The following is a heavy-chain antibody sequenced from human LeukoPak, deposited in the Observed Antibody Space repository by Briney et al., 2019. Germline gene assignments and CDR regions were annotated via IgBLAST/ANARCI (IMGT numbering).Heavy chain of an antibody. J-gene: IGHJ4*02. V-gene: IGHV3-30*18. CDR3: AKDGYSSS. Sequence: GGSLRLSCAASGFTFSSYGMHWVRQAPGKGLEWVAVISYDGSNKYYADSVRGRFTISRDNSKNTLYLQMNSLRAEDTAVYYCAKDGYSSSWGQGTLVTVSS. D-gene: IGHD6-13*01. CDR2: ISYDGSNK. CDR1: GFTFSSYG.